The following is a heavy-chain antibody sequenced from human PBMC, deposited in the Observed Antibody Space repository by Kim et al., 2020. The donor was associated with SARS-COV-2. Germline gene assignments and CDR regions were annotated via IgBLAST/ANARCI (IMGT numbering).Heavy chain of an antibody. CDR3: ARYANYGSYWFDP. J-gene: IGHJ5*02. Sequence: YYTPSLKCRVAISIDTSKNQFALKLTSLTAADTAMYYCARYANYGSYWFDPWGQGTLVTVSS. V-gene: IGHV4-31*02. D-gene: IGHD2-8*01.